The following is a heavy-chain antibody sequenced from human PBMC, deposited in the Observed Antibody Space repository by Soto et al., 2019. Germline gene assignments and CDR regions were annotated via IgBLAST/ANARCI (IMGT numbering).Heavy chain of an antibody. Sequence: ASVKVSCKASGYRFTGYYMRWVRQAPGQGLEWMGWINPNTGDTNYAQKFQTRVTVTRDTSISTAYMELSRLSSDDTAVYYCARGSGESWFEFDYWGQGTLVTVSS. J-gene: IGHJ4*02. CDR3: ARGSGESWFEFDY. CDR1: GYRFTGYY. D-gene: IGHD6-19*01. V-gene: IGHV1-2*02. CDR2: INPNTGDT.